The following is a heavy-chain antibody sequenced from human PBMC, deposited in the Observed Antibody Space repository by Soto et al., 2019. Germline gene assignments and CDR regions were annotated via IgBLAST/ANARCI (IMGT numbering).Heavy chain of an antibody. Sequence: GESLKISCKASGYTFTSYGISWVRQTPGQGLEWMGWISAYNGNTNYAQKLQGRVTMTTDTSTSTAYMELRSLRSDGTAVYYCACDRVPCSGGSCYQSPPFDYWGQGTLVTVSS. D-gene: IGHD2-15*01. CDR1: GYTFTSYG. CDR3: ACDRVPCSGGSCYQSPPFDY. V-gene: IGHV1-18*01. J-gene: IGHJ4*02. CDR2: ISAYNGNT.